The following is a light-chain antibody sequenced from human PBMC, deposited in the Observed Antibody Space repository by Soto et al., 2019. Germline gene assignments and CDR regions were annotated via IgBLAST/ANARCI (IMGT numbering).Light chain of an antibody. Sequence: SVLTQPPSPAGAPGPSVTISFPGTSSEGVGYNYVSWYQQHPGKAPKLMIYEVSKRPSGVPDRFSGSKSGNTASLTVSGLQAEDEADYYCSSYAGSNNFVFGTG. CDR2: EVS. CDR3: SSYAGSNNFV. CDR1: SSEGVGYNY. V-gene: IGLV2-8*01. J-gene: IGLJ1*01.